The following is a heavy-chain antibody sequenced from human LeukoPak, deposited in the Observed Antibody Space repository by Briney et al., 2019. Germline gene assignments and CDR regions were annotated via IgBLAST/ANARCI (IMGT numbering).Heavy chain of an antibody. J-gene: IGHJ4*02. D-gene: IGHD6-6*01. Sequence: PGGSLRLSCAASGFTFSSYAMSWVRQAPGKGLEWVSAISGSGGSTYYADSVKGRFTISRDNSKNTLYLQMNSPRAEDTAVYYCAKFICRYSSSPRPDFDYWGQGTLVTVSS. CDR2: ISGSGGST. CDR3: AKFICRYSSSPRPDFDY. CDR1: GFTFSSYA. V-gene: IGHV3-23*01.